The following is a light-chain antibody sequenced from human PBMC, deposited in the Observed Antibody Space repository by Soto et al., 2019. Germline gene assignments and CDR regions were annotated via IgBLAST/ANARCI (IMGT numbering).Light chain of an antibody. J-gene: IGKJ3*01. CDR3: QQYGSSPRT. Sequence: EMLLTQSPGTLSLSPADTAILSSTPSQSVSSSYLAWYQQKPGQAPRLLIYGASSRATGIPDRFSGSGSGTDFTLTISRLEPEDFAVYYCQQYGSSPRTFGPGTKVDIK. V-gene: IGKV3-20*01. CDR2: GAS. CDR1: QSVSSSY.